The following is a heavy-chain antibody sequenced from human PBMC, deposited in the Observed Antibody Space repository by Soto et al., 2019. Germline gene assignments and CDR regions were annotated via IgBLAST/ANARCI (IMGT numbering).Heavy chain of an antibody. V-gene: IGHV4-31*03. D-gene: IGHD3-10*01. Sequence: QVQLQESGPGLVKPSQTLSLTCTVSGGSISSGGYYWSWIRQHPGKGLEWIGYIYYSGSTYYNPSLKSRVTISVDTSKNQFSLKLSSVTAADTAVYCCARVWVVRGVNNWFDPWGQGTLVTVSS. J-gene: IGHJ5*02. CDR1: GGSISSGGYY. CDR3: ARVWVVRGVNNWFDP. CDR2: IYYSGST.